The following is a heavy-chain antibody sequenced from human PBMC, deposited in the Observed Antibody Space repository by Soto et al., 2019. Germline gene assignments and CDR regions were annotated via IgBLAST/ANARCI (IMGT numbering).Heavy chain of an antibody. CDR2: IYPGDSDT. V-gene: IGHV5-51*01. D-gene: IGHD2-2*01. J-gene: IGHJ6*02. Sequence: LGESLKISCKGSGYSFTSYWIGWVRQMPGKGLEWMGIIYPGDSDTRYSPSFQGQVTISADKSISTAYLQWSSLKASDTAMYYCARLGDVPAAIYYYYYGMDVWGQGTTVTVSS. CDR3: ARLGDVPAAIYYYYYGMDV. CDR1: GYSFTSYW.